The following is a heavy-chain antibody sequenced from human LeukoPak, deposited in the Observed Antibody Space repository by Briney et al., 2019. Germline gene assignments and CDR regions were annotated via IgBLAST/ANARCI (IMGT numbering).Heavy chain of an antibody. Sequence: ASVKVSCKASGGTFSSYAISWVRQAPGQGLEWMGGIIPIFGTANYAQKFQGRVTITADESTSTAYMELSSLRSEDTAVCYCARDRARPYGSGNNWFDPWGQGTLVTVSS. D-gene: IGHD3-10*01. CDR1: GGTFSSYA. CDR3: ARDRARPYGSGNNWFDP. CDR2: IIPIFGTA. V-gene: IGHV1-69*13. J-gene: IGHJ5*02.